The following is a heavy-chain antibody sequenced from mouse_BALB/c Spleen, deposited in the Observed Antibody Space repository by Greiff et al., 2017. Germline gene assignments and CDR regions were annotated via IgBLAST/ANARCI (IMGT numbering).Heavy chain of an antibody. J-gene: IGHJ3*01. Sequence: QVQLQQSGAELARPGASVKMSCKASGYTFTSYTMYWVKQRPGQGLEWIGYINPSSGYTNYNQKFKDKATLTADKSSSTAYMQLSSLTSEDSAVYYCARKRGYDGAWFAYWGQGTLVTVSA. CDR3: ARKRGYDGAWFAY. D-gene: IGHD2-14*01. CDR1: GYTFTSYT. CDR2: INPSSGYT. V-gene: IGHV1-4*01.